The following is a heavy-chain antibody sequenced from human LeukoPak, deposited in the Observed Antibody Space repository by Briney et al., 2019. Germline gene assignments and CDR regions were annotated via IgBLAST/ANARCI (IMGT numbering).Heavy chain of an antibody. V-gene: IGHV1-18*01. D-gene: IGHD3-22*01. CDR1: GYTFTTYN. CDR3: ASLKKYYDSSGYLVTDAFDI. Sequence: ASVKVSCKASGYTFTTYNFNWVRLAPGQGREWMGWSSGYNGNTNYAQTLQGRVTMTTDTSTSTDYMELRSLKSDDTAVYCCASLKKYYDSSGYLVTDAFDIWGQGTMVTVSS. CDR2: SSGYNGNT. J-gene: IGHJ3*02.